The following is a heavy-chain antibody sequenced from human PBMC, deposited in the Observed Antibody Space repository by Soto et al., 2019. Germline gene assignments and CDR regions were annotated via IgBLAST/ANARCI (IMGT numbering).Heavy chain of an antibody. Sequence: GSLRLSCAASGFTFSSYGMHWVRQAPGKGLEWVALISYDGSNKYYSDSVKGRFTISRDNSKNTLYLQMNSLRAEDTALYYCAKDRGSSGLVTGDFWGQGTLVTVSS. CDR2: ISYDGSNK. J-gene: IGHJ4*02. V-gene: IGHV3-30*18. CDR3: AKDRGSSGLVTGDF. D-gene: IGHD3-22*01. CDR1: GFTFSSYG.